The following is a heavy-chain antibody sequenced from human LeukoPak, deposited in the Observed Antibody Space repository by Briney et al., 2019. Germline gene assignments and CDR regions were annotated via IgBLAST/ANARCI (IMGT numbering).Heavy chain of an antibody. V-gene: IGHV4-59*01. CDR3: ARESDFFYFDY. CDR1: GGSISSYY. J-gene: IGHJ4*02. Sequence: SETLSLTCTVSGGSISSYYWSWIRQPPGKGLEWIGYIYYSGSTNYNPSLKSRVTISVDTSKNQFSLKLSSVTAADTAVYYCARESDFFYFDYWGQGTLVTVSS. CDR2: IYYSGST. D-gene: IGHD2/OR15-2a*01.